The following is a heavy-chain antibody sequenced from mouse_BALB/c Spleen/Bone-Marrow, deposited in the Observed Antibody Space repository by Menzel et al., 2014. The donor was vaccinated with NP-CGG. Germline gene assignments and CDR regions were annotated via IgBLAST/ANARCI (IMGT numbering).Heavy chain of an antibody. CDR1: GFNIKDPY. Sequence: VQLKQSGAELVKPGAPVKLSCTTSGFNIKDPYIHWVKQRPEQGLEWIGRIDPANYNTQYDPKFQGKATITADTPSNAAYLQLDSLTSEDTAVYYCAALTGTFDYWGQGTPVTVSA. V-gene: IGHV14-3*02. D-gene: IGHD4-1*01. CDR2: IDPANYNT. CDR3: AALTGTFDY. J-gene: IGHJ3*01.